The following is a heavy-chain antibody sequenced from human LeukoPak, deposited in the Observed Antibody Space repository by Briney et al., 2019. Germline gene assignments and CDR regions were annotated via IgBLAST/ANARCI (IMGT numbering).Heavy chain of an antibody. CDR2: IYYSGST. D-gene: IGHD1-1*01. J-gene: IGHJ6*03. V-gene: IGHV4-31*03. CDR1: GGSISSGGYY. CDR3: ARQNGGTWNYYYYMDV. Sequence: SQTLSLTCTVSGGSISSGGYYWSWIRQHPGKGLEWIGYIYYSGSTNYNPSLKSRVTISVDTSKNQFSLKLSSVTAADTAVYYCARQNGGTWNYYYYMDVWGKGTTVTVSS.